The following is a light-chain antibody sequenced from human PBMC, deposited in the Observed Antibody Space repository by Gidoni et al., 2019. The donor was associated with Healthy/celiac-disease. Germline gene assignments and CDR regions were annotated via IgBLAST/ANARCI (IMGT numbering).Light chain of an antibody. Sequence: EIVLTQSPGTLSLSPGERAPLSCRASQSVSSSYLAWYQQKPGQAPRLLIYGASSRAPGIPDRFSGSGSGTDFTLTISRLEPEDFAVYYCQQYGSSPLTFGQGTKVEIK. CDR2: GAS. J-gene: IGKJ1*01. CDR1: QSVSSSY. CDR3: QQYGSSPLT. V-gene: IGKV3-20*01.